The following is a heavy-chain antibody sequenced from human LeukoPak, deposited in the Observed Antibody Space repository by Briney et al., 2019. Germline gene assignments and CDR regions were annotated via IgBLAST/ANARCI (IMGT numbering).Heavy chain of an antibody. CDR2: FDPGDGET. CDR3: ATEKVVGATRGGDYYYGMDV. V-gene: IGHV1-24*01. CDR1: GYTLTELS. Sequence: ASVKVSCKVSGYTLTELSMHWVRQAPGKGLEWMGGFDPGDGETIYAQKFQGRVTMTEDTSTDTAYMELSSLRSEDTAVYYCATEKVVGATRGGDYYYGMDVWGQGTTVTVSS. D-gene: IGHD1-26*01. J-gene: IGHJ6*02.